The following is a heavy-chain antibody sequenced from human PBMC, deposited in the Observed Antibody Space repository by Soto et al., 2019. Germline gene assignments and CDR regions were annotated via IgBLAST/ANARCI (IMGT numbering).Heavy chain of an antibody. CDR3: ARQYYYDSSGYYFPFDY. D-gene: IGHD3-22*01. J-gene: IGHJ4*02. CDR1: GGSFSGYY. Sequence: SETLSLTCAVYGGSFSGYYWSWIRQPPGKGLEWIGEINHSGSTNYNPSLKSRVTISVDTSKNQFSLKLGSVTAADTAVYYCARQYYYDSSGYYFPFDYWGQGTLVTVSS. V-gene: IGHV4-34*01. CDR2: INHSGST.